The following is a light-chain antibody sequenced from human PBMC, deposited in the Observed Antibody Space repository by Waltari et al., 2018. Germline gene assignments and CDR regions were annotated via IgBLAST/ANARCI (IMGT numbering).Light chain of an antibody. CDR3: SSYTGSNTWV. Sequence: QSALTQPASVSGSPGQSITLSCTSTRSDFGGSNSVSWYQQHPGNAPKRIIYDVRDRPSGVSNRFSGSKSGNTASLTVSGLQAEDEADYFCSSYTGSNTWVFGGGTKLTGL. V-gene: IGLV2-14*03. J-gene: IGLJ3*02. CDR1: RSDFGGSNS. CDR2: DVR.